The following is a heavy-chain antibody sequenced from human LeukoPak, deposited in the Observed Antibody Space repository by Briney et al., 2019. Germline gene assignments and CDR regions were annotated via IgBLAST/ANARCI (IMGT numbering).Heavy chain of an antibody. CDR3: ARRPSSRPYYFDY. J-gene: IGHJ4*02. V-gene: IGHV4-38-2*01. D-gene: IGHD2-2*01. CDR2: IYHSGST. CDR1: GYSISSGYY. Sequence: SETLSLTCAVSGYSISSGYYWGWIRQPPGKGLEWIGGIYHSGSTYYSPSLKSRVTISVDTSKNQFSLKMSSVTATDTAVYYCARRPSSRPYYFDYWGQGTLVTVSS.